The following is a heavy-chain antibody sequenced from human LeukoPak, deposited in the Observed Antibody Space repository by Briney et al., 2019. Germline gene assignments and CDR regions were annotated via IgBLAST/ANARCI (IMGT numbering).Heavy chain of an antibody. CDR1: GFTFSSYL. CDR2: IKQDGSEK. Sequence: GGSLRLSCAASGFTFSSYLMSWVRQAPGKGLEWVANIKQDGSEKYYVDSVKGRFTISRDNAKNSLFLQMNSLRVEETAVYYCARGEYYYDGGYWGQGTLVTVSS. CDR3: ARGEYYYDGGY. D-gene: IGHD3-22*01. V-gene: IGHV3-7*04. J-gene: IGHJ4*02.